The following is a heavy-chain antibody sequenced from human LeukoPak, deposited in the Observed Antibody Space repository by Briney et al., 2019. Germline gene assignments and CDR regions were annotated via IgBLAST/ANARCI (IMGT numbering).Heavy chain of an antibody. D-gene: IGHD6-19*01. J-gene: IGHJ4*02. CDR3: ARSGRIYSSGWYDYFDY. Sequence: PGGSLRLSCAASGFTVSSNYMSWVRQAPGKGLEWVSVIYSGGSTYYADSMKGRFTISRDNSKNTLFLQMNSLRAEDTAVYYCARSGRIYSSGWYDYFDYWGQGTLVTVSS. V-gene: IGHV3-53*01. CDR1: GFTVSSNY. CDR2: IYSGGST.